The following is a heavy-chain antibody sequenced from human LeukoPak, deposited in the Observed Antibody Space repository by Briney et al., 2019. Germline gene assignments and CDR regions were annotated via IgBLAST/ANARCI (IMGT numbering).Heavy chain of an antibody. V-gene: IGHV3-23*01. D-gene: IGHD3-10*01. Sequence: GGSLRLSCAASGFTFSSYAMSWVRQAPGKGLEWVSAISGSGGSTYYADSVKGRFTISRDNSKNTLYLQMNSLRAEDTAVYYCAKEGWFGESVPMNYWGQGTLVTVST. CDR3: AKEGWFGESVPMNY. CDR1: GFTFSSYA. J-gene: IGHJ4*02. CDR2: ISGSGGST.